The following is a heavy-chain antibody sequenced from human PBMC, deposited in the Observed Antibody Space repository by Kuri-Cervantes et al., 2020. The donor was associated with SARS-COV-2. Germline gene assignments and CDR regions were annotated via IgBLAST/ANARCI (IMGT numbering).Heavy chain of an antibody. CDR2: IRYDGSNK. Sequence: GESLKISCAASGFTFSSYGMHWVRQAPGKGLEWVAFIRYDGSNKYYADSVKGRFTISRDNSKNTLYLQMNSLRAEDKAVYYCAKDRRMVGATRWFDPWGQGTLVTVSS. V-gene: IGHV3-30*02. J-gene: IGHJ5*02. D-gene: IGHD1-26*01. CDR1: GFTFSSYG. CDR3: AKDRRMVGATRWFDP.